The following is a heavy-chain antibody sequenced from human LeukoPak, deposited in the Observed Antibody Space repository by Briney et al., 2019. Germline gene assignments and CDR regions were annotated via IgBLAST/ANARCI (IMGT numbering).Heavy chain of an antibody. D-gene: IGHD3-22*01. CDR2: IVVGSGNT. CDR3: AADSITMSPNAFDI. CDR1: GFTFTSSA. Sequence: ASVKVSCKASGFTFTSSAMQWVRQARGQRLEWRGWIVVGSGNTNYAQKFQERVTIARDMSTSSAYMELSSLRSEDTAVYYCAADSITMSPNAFDIWGQGTMVTVSS. V-gene: IGHV1-58*02. J-gene: IGHJ3*02.